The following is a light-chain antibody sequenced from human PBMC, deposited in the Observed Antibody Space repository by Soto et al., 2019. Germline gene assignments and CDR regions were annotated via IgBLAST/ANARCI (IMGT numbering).Light chain of an antibody. CDR1: QSVSSSY. Sequence: EIVLTQSPGTLSLSPGERATLSCRASQSVSSSYLAWYQQKPGQAPRLLIYGASSRATGIPDRFSGSGSGTDFTLTISSLEPEDLAVYYCQQRSNWPMWTFGQGTRLEIK. V-gene: IGKV3D-20*02. CDR2: GAS. CDR3: QQRSNWPMWT. J-gene: IGKJ5*01.